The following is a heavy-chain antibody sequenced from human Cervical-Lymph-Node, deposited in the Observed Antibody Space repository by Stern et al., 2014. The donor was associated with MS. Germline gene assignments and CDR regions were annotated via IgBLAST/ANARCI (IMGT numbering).Heavy chain of an antibody. D-gene: IGHD2-15*01. Sequence: QVQLQESGPGLVKPSETLSLTCTVSGGSITSGDYYWSWIRQHPGKGLEWIGYIYYSGSTYYNPSLKSRVTISLATSKNQFSLKLSSVTPADTAVYYCARDDGYCSGGTCPNWFDPWGQGTLVTVSS. J-gene: IGHJ5*02. CDR1: GGSITSGDYY. CDR3: ARDDGYCSGGTCPNWFDP. CDR2: IYYSGST. V-gene: IGHV4-31*03.